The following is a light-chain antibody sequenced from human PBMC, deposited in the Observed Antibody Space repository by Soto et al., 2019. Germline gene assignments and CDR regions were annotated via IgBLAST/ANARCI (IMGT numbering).Light chain of an antibody. J-gene: IGKJ2*01. V-gene: IGKV3D-15*01. CDR2: GAS. Sequence: EIVMTQSPATLSVSPGERATLSCRASQSVSSSLAWYQHKPGQAPGLLIYGASIRATGIPARFSGSGSGTEFTLTISSLQSEDFAAYYCQQYSNRYTFGQGTKLEIK. CDR3: QQYSNRYT. CDR1: QSVSSS.